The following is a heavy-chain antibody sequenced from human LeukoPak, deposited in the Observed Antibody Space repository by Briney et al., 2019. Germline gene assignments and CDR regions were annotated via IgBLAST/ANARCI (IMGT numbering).Heavy chain of an antibody. CDR1: GFTFSSYG. CDR3: AKVSVVAGRNAFDI. Sequence: PGGSLRLSCAASGFTFSSYGMHWVRQAPGKGLEWVAVISYDGSNKYYADSVKGRFTISRDNSKNMLYLQMNSLRVEDTAIYYCAKVSVVAGRNAFDIWGQGTMVTVSS. D-gene: IGHD3-22*01. V-gene: IGHV3-33*05. J-gene: IGHJ3*02. CDR2: ISYDGSNK.